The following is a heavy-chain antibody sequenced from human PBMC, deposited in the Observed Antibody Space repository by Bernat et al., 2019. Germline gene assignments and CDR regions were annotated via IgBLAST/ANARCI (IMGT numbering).Heavy chain of an antibody. CDR1: GGSFSGYY. CDR2: INHSGST. CDR3: ARDKDGSGWYGVFDY. D-gene: IGHD6-19*01. Sequence: QVQLQQWGAGLLKPSETLSLTCAVYGGSFSGYYWSWIRQPPGKGLEWIGEINHSGSTNYNPSLKSRVTISVDKSKNQFSLKLSSVTAADTAVYYCARDKDGSGWYGVFDYWGQGTLVTVSS. J-gene: IGHJ4*02. V-gene: IGHV4-34*01.